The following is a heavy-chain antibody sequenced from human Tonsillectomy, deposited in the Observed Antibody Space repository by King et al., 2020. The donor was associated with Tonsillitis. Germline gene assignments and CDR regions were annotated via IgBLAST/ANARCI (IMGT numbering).Heavy chain of an antibody. D-gene: IGHD3-3*01. CDR2: ISGSGGST. Sequence: DVQLVESGGGLVQPGGSLRLSCAASGFTFSSYAMSWVRQAPGKGLEWVSAISGSGGSTYYADSVKGRFTISRDNSKNTLYLQMNSLRAEDTAVYYCATSYQYYDFWSGYSLLFYFDHWGQGTLVTVSS. CDR3: ATSYQYYDFWSGYSLLFYFDH. CDR1: GFTFSSYA. V-gene: IGHV3-23*04. J-gene: IGHJ4*02.